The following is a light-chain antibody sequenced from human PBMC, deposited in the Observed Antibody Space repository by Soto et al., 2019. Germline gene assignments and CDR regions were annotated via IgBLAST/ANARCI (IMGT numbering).Light chain of an antibody. CDR1: QSVSSY. CDR2: DAS. V-gene: IGKV3-11*01. Sequence: EIVLTQSPATLSLSPGERATLSCRASQSVSSYLAWYQQKPGQAPRLLIYDASNRATGIPARFSCCGSGTDFTLTISSLEPEDSAVYYCQQRSNWPLTFGGGTKVEIK. J-gene: IGKJ4*01. CDR3: QQRSNWPLT.